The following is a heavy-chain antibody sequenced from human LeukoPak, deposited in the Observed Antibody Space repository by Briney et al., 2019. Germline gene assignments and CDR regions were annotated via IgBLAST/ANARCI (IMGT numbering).Heavy chain of an antibody. D-gene: IGHD5-24*01. CDR3: ARGRDGYNP. V-gene: IGHV4-59*01. Sequence: PSETLSLTCTVSGGSISGYYYNWIRQPPGKGLEWIGYLYYTGSTNYNPSLKSRVTISVDTSKNQFSLKLSSVTAADTAVYYCARGRDGYNPWGQGTQVTVSS. CDR2: LYYTGST. J-gene: IGHJ5*02. CDR1: GGSISGYY.